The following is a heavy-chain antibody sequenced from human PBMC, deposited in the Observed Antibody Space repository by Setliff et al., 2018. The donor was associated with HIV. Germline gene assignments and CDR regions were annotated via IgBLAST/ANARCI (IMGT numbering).Heavy chain of an antibody. CDR2: IYHSGNT. Sequence: SETLSLTCAVSGYSISSGYYWGWIRQPPGKGLEWIGGIYHSGNTYYNPSLKSRITISVDTSKNQFSLKLSSVTAADTAVYYCARSVAGTLVWSLWGQGTLVTVSS. D-gene: IGHD6-13*01. V-gene: IGHV4-38-2*01. CDR1: GYSISSGYY. J-gene: IGHJ4*02. CDR3: ARSVAGTLVWSL.